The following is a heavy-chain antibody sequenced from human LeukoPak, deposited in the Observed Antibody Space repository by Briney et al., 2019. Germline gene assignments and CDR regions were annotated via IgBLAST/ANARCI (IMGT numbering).Heavy chain of an antibody. Sequence: GGSLRLSCAASRFTFSSYGMHWVRQAPGKGLEWVANIKQDGSAKPYVDSVKGRFTISRDNAKNSLFLQMNSLRAEDTAVYYCARDNGWSADFWGQGTLVTVSS. CDR2: IKQDGSAK. CDR1: RFTFSSYG. D-gene: IGHD2-15*01. V-gene: IGHV3-7*03. J-gene: IGHJ4*02. CDR3: ARDNGWSADF.